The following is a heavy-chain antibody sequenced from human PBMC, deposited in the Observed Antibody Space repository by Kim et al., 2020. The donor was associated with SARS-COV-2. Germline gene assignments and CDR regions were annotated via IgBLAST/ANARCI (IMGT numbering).Heavy chain of an antibody. CDR3: ARIRATHANGAGSYASEGHYSYYGMDV. D-gene: IGHD3-10*01. J-gene: IGHJ6*02. V-gene: IGHV2-70*01. Sequence: SGPALVKPTQTLTLTCTFSGFSLSTSGMCVSWIRQPPGKALEWLALIDWDDDKYYSTSLKTRLTISKDTSKNQVVLTMTNMDPVDTATYYCARIRATHANGAGSYASEGHYSYYGMDVWGQGTTVTVSS. CDR1: GFSLSTSGMC. CDR2: IDWDDDK.